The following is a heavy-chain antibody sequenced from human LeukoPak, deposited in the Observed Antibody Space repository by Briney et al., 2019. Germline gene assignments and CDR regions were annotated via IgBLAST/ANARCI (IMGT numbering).Heavy chain of an antibody. CDR3: ARDRGSSGWYEFDS. Sequence: PGGSLRLSCAAPGFTSSSNWMSWVRQAPGKGLEWVANIKQDGSEKYYVDSVKGRFTISRDNAKNSLYLQMNSLRAEDTAVYYCARDRGSSGWYEFDSWGQGTLVTVSS. V-gene: IGHV3-7*01. D-gene: IGHD6-19*01. CDR1: GFTSSSNW. CDR2: IKQDGSEK. J-gene: IGHJ4*02.